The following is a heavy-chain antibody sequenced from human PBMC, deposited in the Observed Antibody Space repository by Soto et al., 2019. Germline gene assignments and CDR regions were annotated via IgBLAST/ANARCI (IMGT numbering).Heavy chain of an antibody. V-gene: IGHV4-34*01. CDR3: ARGRARYCSSTSCPRAKNWFDP. D-gene: IGHD2-2*01. Sequence: SETLSLTCAVYGGSFSGYYWSWIRQPPGKGLEWIGEINHSGSTNYNPSLKSRVTISVDTSKNQFSLKLSSVTAADTAVYYCARGRARYCSSTSCPRAKNWFDPWGQGTLVTVSS. CDR1: GGSFSGYY. CDR2: INHSGST. J-gene: IGHJ5*02.